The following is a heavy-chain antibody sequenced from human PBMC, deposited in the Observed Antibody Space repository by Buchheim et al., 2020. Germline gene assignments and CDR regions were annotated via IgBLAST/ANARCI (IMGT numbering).Heavy chain of an antibody. V-gene: IGHV1-69*04. Sequence: QVQLVQSGAEVKKPGSSVKVSCKASGGTFSSYAISWVRQAPGQGLEWMGRNIPILGIANYAQKVQGRGTINADKSTSTAYMELSSLRSEYTAVYYCATSDSSGWYFDYWGQGTL. CDR3: ATSDSSGWYFDY. CDR2: NIPILGIA. CDR1: GGTFSSYA. J-gene: IGHJ4*02. D-gene: IGHD6-19*01.